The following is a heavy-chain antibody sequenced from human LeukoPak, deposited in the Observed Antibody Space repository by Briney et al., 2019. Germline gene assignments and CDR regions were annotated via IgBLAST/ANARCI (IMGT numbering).Heavy chain of an antibody. J-gene: IGHJ4*02. Sequence: PGGSLRLSCAASGFTFSSYGMHWVRQAPGKGLEWVAFIRYDGSNKYYADSVKGRFTISRDNSKNTLYLQMNSLRAEDTAVYYCARERDFWSGYSNRYYFDYWGQGTLVTVSS. CDR1: GFTFSSYG. CDR2: IRYDGSNK. D-gene: IGHD3-3*01. V-gene: IGHV3-30*02. CDR3: ARERDFWSGYSNRYYFDY.